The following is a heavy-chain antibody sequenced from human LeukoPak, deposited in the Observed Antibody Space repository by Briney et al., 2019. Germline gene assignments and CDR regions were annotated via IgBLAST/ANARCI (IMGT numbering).Heavy chain of an antibody. CDR1: GGSISSGGYY. CDR2: IYYSGST. J-gene: IGHJ4*02. V-gene: IGHV4-31*03. Sequence: SQTLSLTCTVSGGSISSGGYYWSWIRQHPGKGLEWIGYIYYSGSTYYNPSLKSRVTISADTSKNQFSLKLSSVTAADTAVYYCARVYCSGGSCYVAGWGQGTLVTVSS. D-gene: IGHD2-15*01. CDR3: ARVYCSGGSCYVAG.